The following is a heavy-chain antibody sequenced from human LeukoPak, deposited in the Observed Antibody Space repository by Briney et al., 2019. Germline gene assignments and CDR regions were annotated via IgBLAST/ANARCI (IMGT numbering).Heavy chain of an antibody. Sequence: SETLSLTCTVSGGSISAYYWSWLRQPPGKGLEWIANIYYSGTTNHNPSLRSRVTISVDTSKSQFSLKLSSVTAADTAVYYCARDLGDSSGWDFDYWGQGTLVTVSS. CDR2: IYYSGTT. D-gene: IGHD6-19*01. CDR1: GGSISAYY. J-gene: IGHJ4*02. V-gene: IGHV4-59*01. CDR3: ARDLGDSSGWDFDY.